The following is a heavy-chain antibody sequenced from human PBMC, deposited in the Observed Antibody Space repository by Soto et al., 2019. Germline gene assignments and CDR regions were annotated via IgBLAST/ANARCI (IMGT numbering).Heavy chain of an antibody. CDR1: GYTFTSYD. V-gene: IGHV1-18*01. CDR3: ARGAYVYASGH. D-gene: IGHD3-16*01. Sequence: QVQLVQSGAEVEKPGASVKVSCKASGYTFTSYDISWVRQAPGQGREWMGWSSTSNGNTNYAQKLQGRVTLTIDTSTTTAYMELRSLRSDDTAVYYCARGAYVYASGHWGQVTLVTVSS. J-gene: IGHJ4*02. CDR2: SSTSNGNT.